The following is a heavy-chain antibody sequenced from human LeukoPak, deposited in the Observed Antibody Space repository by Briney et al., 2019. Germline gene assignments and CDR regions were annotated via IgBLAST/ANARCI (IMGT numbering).Heavy chain of an antibody. CDR1: GFTFIDYG. D-gene: IGHD2-21*02. J-gene: IGHJ6*04. CDR3: ARQIVVVAAFFMGV. CDR2: ISSSGDTI. V-gene: IGHV3-48*03. Sequence: PGGSLRLSCAASGFTFIDYGMNWVRQAPGKGLEWVSYISSSGDTIHYSDSVKGRFTISRDNVKNLVSLQLNRLRAEDTAVYYCARQIVVVAAFFMGVWGKGTTVTVST.